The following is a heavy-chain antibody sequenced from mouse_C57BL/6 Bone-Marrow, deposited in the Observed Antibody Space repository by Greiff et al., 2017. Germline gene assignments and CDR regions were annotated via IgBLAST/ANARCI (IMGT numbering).Heavy chain of an antibody. V-gene: IGHV15-2*01. CDR3: ARGHDYHYAMDY. CDR1: DSEVFPIAY. CDR2: ILPSIGRT. D-gene: IGHD2-4*01. Sequence: VQLQQSGSELRRPGSSVKLSCKDSDSEVFPIAYMCWVRQKPGHGFEWIGGILPSIGRTNYGAKFEDKATSDADTLSNTAYLELNSRTSEDSAINYCARGHDYHYAMDYWGQGTSVTVSS. J-gene: IGHJ4*01.